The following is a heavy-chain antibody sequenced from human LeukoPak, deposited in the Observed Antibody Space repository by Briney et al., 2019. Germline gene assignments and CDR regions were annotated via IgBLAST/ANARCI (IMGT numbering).Heavy chain of an antibody. J-gene: IGHJ4*02. CDR1: GYTFTAYY. CDR3: ARVSYSSAWYKSDY. D-gene: IGHD6-19*01. Sequence: ASVKVSCKASGYTFTAYYMHWVRQAPGQGLEWMGWFNPNSGGTNYAQKFQGRVTMTRDTSISTAYMELSRLRSDDTAVYYCARVSYSSAWYKSDYWGQGTLVTVSS. CDR2: FNPNSGGT. V-gene: IGHV1-2*02.